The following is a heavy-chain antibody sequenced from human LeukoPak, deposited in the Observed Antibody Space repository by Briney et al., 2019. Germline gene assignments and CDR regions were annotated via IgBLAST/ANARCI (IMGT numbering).Heavy chain of an antibody. CDR1: GYSISSGYY. V-gene: IGHV4-38-2*02. CDR3: ARVLPYGLGQDY. J-gene: IGHJ4*02. CDR2: IYHSGST. D-gene: IGHD3-16*01. Sequence: SETLSLTCTVSGYSISSGYYWGWIRQPPGKGLEWIGSIYHSGSTYYNPSLKSRVTISVDKSKNQFSLKLSSVTAADTAVYYCARVLPYGLGQDYWGQGTLVTVSS.